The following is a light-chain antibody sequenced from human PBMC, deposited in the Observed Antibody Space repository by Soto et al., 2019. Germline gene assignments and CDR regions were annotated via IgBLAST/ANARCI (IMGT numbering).Light chain of an antibody. V-gene: IGLV1-44*01. CDR3: AAWDDSLNGYV. J-gene: IGLJ1*01. CDR2: NNN. Sequence: SLLTQPPSAAGTPGQRVTISCSGGSSNIGTNAVNWYQQLPGTAPKLLIYNNNQRPSGVPDRFSGSKSGTSASLAISGLQSEDEADYYCAAWDDSLNGYVFGTGTKVTVL. CDR1: SSNIGTNA.